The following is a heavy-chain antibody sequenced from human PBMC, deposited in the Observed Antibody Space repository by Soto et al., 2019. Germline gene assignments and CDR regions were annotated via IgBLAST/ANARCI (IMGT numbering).Heavy chain of an antibody. J-gene: IGHJ4*02. CDR1: GGSFSGYY. Sequence: QVQLQQWGAGLLKPSETLSLTCAVYGGSFSGYYWSWIRQPPGKGLEWIGEINHSGNTNHNPSLKSRVTISVDTSKNQLSLKLSSVTAADTAVYYCARVRLPGGDYYLDYWGQGTLVSVSS. D-gene: IGHD4-17*01. CDR3: ARVRLPGGDYYLDY. CDR2: INHSGNT. V-gene: IGHV4-34*01.